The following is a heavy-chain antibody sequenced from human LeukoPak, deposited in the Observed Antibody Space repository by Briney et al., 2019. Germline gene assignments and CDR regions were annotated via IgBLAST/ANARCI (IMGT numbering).Heavy chain of an antibody. J-gene: IGHJ5*02. V-gene: IGHV4-59*01. D-gene: IGHD3-10*01. Sequence: SETLSLTCTVSGGSISSYYWSWIRQPPGKGLEWIGYIYYSGSTNYNPSLKSRVTISVDTSKSQFSLKLSSVTAADTAVYYCARGERSMVRGVIIPNWFDPWGQGTLVTVSS. CDR1: GGSISSYY. CDR3: ARGERSMVRGVIIPNWFDP. CDR2: IYYSGST.